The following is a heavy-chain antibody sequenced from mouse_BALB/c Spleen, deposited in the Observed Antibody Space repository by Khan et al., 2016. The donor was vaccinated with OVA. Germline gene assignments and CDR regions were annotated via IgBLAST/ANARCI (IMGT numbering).Heavy chain of an antibody. CDR2: INTYTGEP. J-gene: IGHJ4*01. CDR1: GYTFTNYG. V-gene: IGHV9-3-1*01. CDR3: ARPPYFSYVMGY. D-gene: IGHD2-10*01. Sequence: VQLQESGPELKKPGETVKISCKASGYTFTNYGMNWVKQAPGKCLKWMGWINTYTGEPTYADDFKGRFAFSLETSASTAYLQINNLKNEDTATYFCARPPYFSYVMGYWGQGTSVTVSA.